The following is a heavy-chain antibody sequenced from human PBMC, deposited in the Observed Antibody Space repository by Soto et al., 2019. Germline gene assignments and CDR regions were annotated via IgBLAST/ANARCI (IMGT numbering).Heavy chain of an antibody. CDR1: GFTFSSYG. CDR3: AKTPGPVIALAAPDWYFEL. J-gene: IGHJ2*01. D-gene: IGHD6-19*01. Sequence: QVQLVESGGGVVQPGRSLRLSCAASGFTFSSYGIHWVRQAPGKGLEWVAFISYDGSNKDYADSVKGRFTISRDNSRNTLYLQMNSLRAEDTAVYFCAKTPGPVIALAAPDWYFELWGRGTLVTVSS. V-gene: IGHV3-30*18. CDR2: ISYDGSNK.